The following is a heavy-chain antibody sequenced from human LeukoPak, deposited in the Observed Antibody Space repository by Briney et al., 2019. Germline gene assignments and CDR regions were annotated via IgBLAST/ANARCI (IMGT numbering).Heavy chain of an antibody. Sequence: GGSLRLSCAASGFIFSSYAMSWVRQAPGKGLEWVSGIVGSGGTTYYADSVKGRFTISRDNSKNTLYLQMNSLRAEDTAVYYCAKDIPVNYYDSSGGAFDIWGQGTMVTVSS. J-gene: IGHJ3*02. V-gene: IGHV3-23*01. CDR3: AKDIPVNYYDSSGGAFDI. CDR2: IVGSGGTT. D-gene: IGHD3-22*01. CDR1: GFIFSSYA.